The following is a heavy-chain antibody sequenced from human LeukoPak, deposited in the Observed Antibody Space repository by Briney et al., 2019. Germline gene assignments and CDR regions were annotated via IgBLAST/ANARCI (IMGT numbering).Heavy chain of an antibody. Sequence: PSETLSLTCAVYGGSFSGYYWSWIRQPPGKGLEWIGEINHSGSTNYNPSLKSRVTISVDTSKNQFSLKLSSVTAADTAVYYCARLLKNVYKYADYWGQGTLVTVSS. D-gene: IGHD5-24*01. V-gene: IGHV4-34*01. CDR2: INHSGST. CDR3: ARLLKNVYKYADY. CDR1: GGSFSGYY. J-gene: IGHJ4*02.